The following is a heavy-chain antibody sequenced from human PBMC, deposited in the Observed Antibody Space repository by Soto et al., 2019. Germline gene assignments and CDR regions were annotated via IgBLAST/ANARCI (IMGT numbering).Heavy chain of an antibody. CDR2: IKSKTDGGTT. J-gene: IGHJ6*03. CDR3: TTVIPPSRENYYYYYMDV. Sequence: PGGSLRLSCAASGFTFSNAWMSWVRQAPGKGLEWVGRIKSKTDGGTTDYAAPVKGRFTISRDDSKNTLYLQMNSLKTEDTAVYYCTTVIPPSRENYYYYYMDVWGKGTTVTVSS. D-gene: IGHD2-21*01. CDR1: GFTFSNAW. V-gene: IGHV3-15*01.